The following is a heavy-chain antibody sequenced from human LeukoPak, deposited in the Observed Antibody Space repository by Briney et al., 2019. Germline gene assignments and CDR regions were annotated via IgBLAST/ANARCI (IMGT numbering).Heavy chain of an antibody. D-gene: IGHD3-22*01. Sequence: GASVKVSCKASGYTFTSYVISWVRQAPGQGLEWMGWISAYNGNTNYAQKLQGRVTMTTDTSTSTAYMELRSLRSDDTAVYYCARGSGGYYYDSSGYHFDYWGQGTLVTVSS. J-gene: IGHJ4*02. V-gene: IGHV1-18*01. CDR1: GYTFTSYV. CDR2: ISAYNGNT. CDR3: ARGSGGYYYDSSGYHFDY.